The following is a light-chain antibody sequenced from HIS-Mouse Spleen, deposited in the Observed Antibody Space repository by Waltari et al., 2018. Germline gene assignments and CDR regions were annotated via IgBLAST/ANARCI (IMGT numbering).Light chain of an antibody. Sequence: SYELTQPLSVSVALGQTARITCGGNNIGSKHVHWYQQKPGQAPVLVIHRDSNRPSGIPERFSGSNSGNTATLTISRAQAGDEADYYCQVWDSSTVVFGGGTKLTVL. V-gene: IGLV3-9*01. CDR2: RDS. J-gene: IGLJ2*01. CDR3: QVWDSSTVV. CDR1: NIGSKH.